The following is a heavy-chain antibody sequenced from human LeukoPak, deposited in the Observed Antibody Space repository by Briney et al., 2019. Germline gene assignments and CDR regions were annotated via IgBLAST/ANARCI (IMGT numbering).Heavy chain of an antibody. CDR3: ARDRCSGGSCHLDY. J-gene: IGHJ4*02. CDR2: ISSSSSTI. CDR1: GFTFSSYS. Sequence: PGGSLRLSCAASGFTFSSYSMNWVRQAPGKGLEWVSYISSSSSTIYYADSVKGRFTISRDNAKNSLYLQMNSLRAEDTAVYYCARDRCSGGSCHLDYWGQGTLVTVSS. D-gene: IGHD2-15*01. V-gene: IGHV3-48*01.